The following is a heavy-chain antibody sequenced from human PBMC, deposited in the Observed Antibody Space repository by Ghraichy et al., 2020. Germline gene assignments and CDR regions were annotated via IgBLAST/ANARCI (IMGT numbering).Heavy chain of an antibody. CDR3: ARGLVNLWFGELGRMNRPHFDD. J-gene: IGHJ4*01. CDR2: INHSGST. CDR1: GGSFSGYY. V-gene: IGHV4-34*01. Sequence: SETLSLTCAVYGGSFSGYYWSWIRQPPGKGLEWIGEINHSGSTNYNPSLKSRVTISVDTSKNQFSLKLISVTAADTAVYYCARGLVNLWFGELGRMNRPHFDDWGHGTLVTVAS. D-gene: IGHD3-10*01.